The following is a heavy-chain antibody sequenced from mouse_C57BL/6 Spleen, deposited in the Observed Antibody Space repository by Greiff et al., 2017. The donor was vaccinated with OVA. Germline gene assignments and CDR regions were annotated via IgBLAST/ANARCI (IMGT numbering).Heavy chain of an antibody. CDR2: INPYNGDT. Sequence: VQLQQSGPELVKPGASVKISCKASGYSFTGYFMNWVMQSHGKSLEWIGRINPYNGDTFYNQKFKGKATLTVDKSSSTAHMELRSLTSEDSAVYYCARGPPTVVVEGYYAMDYWGQGTSVTVSS. D-gene: IGHD1-1*01. V-gene: IGHV1-20*01. J-gene: IGHJ4*01. CDR3: ARGPPTVVVEGYYAMDY. CDR1: GYSFTGYF.